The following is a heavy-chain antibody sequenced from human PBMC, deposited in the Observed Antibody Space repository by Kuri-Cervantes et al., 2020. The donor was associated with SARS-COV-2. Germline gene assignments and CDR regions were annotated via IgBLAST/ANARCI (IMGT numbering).Heavy chain of an antibody. J-gene: IGHJ6*02. V-gene: IGHV3-48*03. CDR2: ISSSGSTI. CDR1: GFTFSSYE. D-gene: IGHD3-3*01. Sequence: GESLKISCAASGFTFSSYEMNWVRQAPGKGLEWVSYISSSGSTIFYADSVKGRFTISRDNAKNSLYLQMNSLRAEDTAVCYCARDLRSYYDFWSGYYFSYYGMDVWGQGTTVTVSS. CDR3: ARDLRSYYDFWSGYYFSYYGMDV.